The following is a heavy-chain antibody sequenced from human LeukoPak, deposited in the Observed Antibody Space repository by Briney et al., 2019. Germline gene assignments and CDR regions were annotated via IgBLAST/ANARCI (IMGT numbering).Heavy chain of an antibody. CDR3: ARIASPYYYGSGSYPFDY. V-gene: IGHV1-69*04. Sequence: SVKVSCKASGYTFTSYDISWVRQAPGQGLEWMGRIIPILGIANYAQKFQGRVTITADKSTSTAYMELSSLRSEDTAVYYCARIASPYYYGSGSYPFDYWGQGTLVTVSS. CDR2: IIPILGIA. CDR1: GYTFTSYD. J-gene: IGHJ4*02. D-gene: IGHD3-10*01.